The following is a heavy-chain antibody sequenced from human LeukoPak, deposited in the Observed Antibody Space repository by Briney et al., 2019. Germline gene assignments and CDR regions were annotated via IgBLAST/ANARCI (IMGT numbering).Heavy chain of an antibody. Sequence: GGSLRLSCAASGFTFSNYWMSWVRQAPGKGLEWVANIKQDGSEKYYVDSVKGGFTISRNNAKNSLYLQMDSLRAEDTAMYYCAXPPTYNWNIDYWGQGTLVTVSS. D-gene: IGHD1/OR15-1a*01. CDR3: AXPPTYNWNIDY. J-gene: IGHJ4*02. CDR2: IKQDGSEK. CDR1: GFTFSNYW. V-gene: IGHV3-7*01.